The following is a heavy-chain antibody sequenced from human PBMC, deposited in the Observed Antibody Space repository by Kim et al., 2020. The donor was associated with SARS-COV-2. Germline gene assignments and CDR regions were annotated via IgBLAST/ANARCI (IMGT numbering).Heavy chain of an antibody. J-gene: IGHJ4*03. CDR3: ARDPIYASGRGYFDS. CDR1: GFTFTMYS. Sequence: GGSLRLSCAVSGFTFTMYSMHWVRQAPGKGLEWVAFISFDGSNTDYADSVKGRFTASRDSSKNTVFLEMSRLRLADTALYFCARDPIYASGRGYFDSWG. V-gene: IGHV3-30*04. CDR2: ISFDGSNT. D-gene: IGHD6-19*01.